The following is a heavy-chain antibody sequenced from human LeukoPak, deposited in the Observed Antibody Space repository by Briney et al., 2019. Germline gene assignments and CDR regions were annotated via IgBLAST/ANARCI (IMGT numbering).Heavy chain of an antibody. D-gene: IGHD4-17*01. V-gene: IGHV1-69*01. CDR2: IIPIFGTA. J-gene: IGHJ5*02. Sequence: SVKVSCKSSAGIFSSYAISGVRQAPGQGLEWMGGIIPIFGTANYARRFQGRVTITADESTSTAYMELSSLRSDCISLSYSARVSMHTVTTTLHWFDRWGQGTLVTVSS. CDR1: AGIFSSYA. CDR3: ARVSMHTVTTTLHWFDR.